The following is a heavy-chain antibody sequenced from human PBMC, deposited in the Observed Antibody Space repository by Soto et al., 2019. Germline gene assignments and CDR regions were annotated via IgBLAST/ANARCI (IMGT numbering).Heavy chain of an antibody. CDR2: IYPGDSDT. CDR1: GYSFTRYW. V-gene: IGHV5-51*01. J-gene: IGHJ4*02. D-gene: IGHD2-21*02. Sequence: GESLKISCKGSGYSFTRYWIGWVRQMPGKGLEWMGIIYPGDSDTGYSPSFQGQVTISADKSISTAYLQWSSLKASDTAMYYCARPAYCGGDCHYFDYWGQGTLVTVSS. CDR3: ARPAYCGGDCHYFDY.